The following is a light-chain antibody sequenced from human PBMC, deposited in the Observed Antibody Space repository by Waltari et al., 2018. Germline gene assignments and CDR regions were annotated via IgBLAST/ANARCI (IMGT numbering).Light chain of an antibody. V-gene: IGKV3-20*01. CDR1: QSISKY. Sequence: EIVLTQSPGTPSLSPGERATLSCRASQSISKYLAWYQQKPGQAPRLLIYHASSRAAGIPDRFSGSGSGTDFSLTISRLEPEDFAVYYCQHYESLPVTFGQGTKVEIK. CDR2: HAS. CDR3: QHYESLPVT. J-gene: IGKJ1*01.